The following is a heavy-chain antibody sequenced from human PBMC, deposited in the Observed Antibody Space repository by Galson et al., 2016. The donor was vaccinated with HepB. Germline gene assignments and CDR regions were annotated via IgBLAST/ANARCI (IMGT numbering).Heavy chain of an antibody. CDR2: INSAGGLT. CDR3: AKDMAVRRSYDFWSGYLNYFDY. Sequence: SLTLSCATSGFTFRTYAMGWVRQAPGKGLEWLSSINSAGGLTSYADSVKGRFTISRDNSKNTLYLQMDSLRAEDTAIYYCAKDMAVRRSYDFWSGYLNYFDYWGQGILVTVSP. J-gene: IGHJ4*02. V-gene: IGHV3-23*01. CDR1: GFTFRTYA. D-gene: IGHD3-3*01.